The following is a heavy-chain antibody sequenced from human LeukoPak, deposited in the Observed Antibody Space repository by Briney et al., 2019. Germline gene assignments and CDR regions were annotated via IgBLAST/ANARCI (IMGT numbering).Heavy chain of an antibody. CDR1: GFTFSSYD. CDR3: ARENVLAVAGKNYYYGMDV. CDR2: IGTAGDT. V-gene: IGHV3-13*01. J-gene: IGHJ6*02. Sequence: PGGSLRLSCAASGFTFSSYDMHWVRQATGKGLEWVSAIGTAGDTYYPGSVKGRFTSSRENAKNSLFLQMNRLRAGDTAVYFCARENVLAVAGKNYYYGMDVWGQGTTVTVSS. D-gene: IGHD6-19*01.